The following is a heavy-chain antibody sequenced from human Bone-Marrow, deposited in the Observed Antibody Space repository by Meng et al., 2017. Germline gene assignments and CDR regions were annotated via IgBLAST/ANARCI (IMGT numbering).Heavy chain of an antibody. CDR3: ARESRSIFGVVSPVDWFDP. CDR2: IIPIFGTA. Sequence: SVKVSCKASGYTFSGHYMHWVRQAPGQGLEWMGGIIPIFGTANYAQKFQGRVTITADESTSTAYMELSSLRSEDTAVYYCARESRSIFGVVSPVDWFDPWGQGTLVTVSS. D-gene: IGHD3-3*01. V-gene: IGHV1-69*13. CDR1: GYTFSGHY. J-gene: IGHJ5*02.